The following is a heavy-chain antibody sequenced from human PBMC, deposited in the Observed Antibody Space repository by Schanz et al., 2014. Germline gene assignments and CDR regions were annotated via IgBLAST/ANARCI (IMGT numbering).Heavy chain of an antibody. CDR2: IRPDGRDQ. Sequence: EVQLVESGGGLVQPGGSLRLSCAASGFTFSSNWMNWVRQAPGKGLEWVAIIRPDGRDQHYVDSVKGRFTISRDNAKSSLYLQMTSLRAEDTAVYYCAAGGGSRIDYWGQGTLVTVSS. V-gene: IGHV3-7*01. CDR3: AAGGGSRIDY. CDR1: GFTFSSNW. D-gene: IGHD2-15*01. J-gene: IGHJ4*02.